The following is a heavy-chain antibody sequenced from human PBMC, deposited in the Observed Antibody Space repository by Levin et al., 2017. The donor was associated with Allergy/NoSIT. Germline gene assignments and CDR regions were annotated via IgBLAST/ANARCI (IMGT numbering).Heavy chain of an antibody. V-gene: IGHV1-2*06. CDR3: ARDPDVLRFVEWTMKPGWFDP. CDR2: INPNSGGT. CDR1: GYTFTGYY. Sequence: GESLKISCKASGYTFTGYYMHWVRQAPGQGLEWMGRINPNSGGTNYAQKFQGRVTMTRDTSISTAYMELSRLRSDDTAVYYCARDPDVLRFVEWTMKPGWFDPWGQGTLVTVSS. D-gene: IGHD3-3*01. J-gene: IGHJ5*02.